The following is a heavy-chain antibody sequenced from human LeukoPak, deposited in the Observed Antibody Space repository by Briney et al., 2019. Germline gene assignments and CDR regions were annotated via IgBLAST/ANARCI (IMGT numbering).Heavy chain of an antibody. Sequence: PGGSLRLSCAASGFTFSSYEMNWVRQASGKGLEWVSYISSSGSTIYYADSVKGRFTISRDNAKNSLYLQMNSLRAEDTAVYYCARADSRIFRSWGQGTLVTVSS. J-gene: IGHJ4*02. V-gene: IGHV3-48*03. CDR2: ISSSGSTI. CDR1: GFTFSSYE. CDR3: ARADSRIFRS. D-gene: IGHD1-14*01.